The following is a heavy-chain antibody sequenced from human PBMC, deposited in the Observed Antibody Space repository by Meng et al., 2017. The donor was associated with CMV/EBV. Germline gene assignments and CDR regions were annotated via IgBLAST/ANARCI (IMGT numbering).Heavy chain of an antibody. J-gene: IGHJ6*02. CDR1: GFTFSSYS. CDR3: ARPYCSSTSCYAEMDV. Sequence: GESLKISCAASGFTFSSYSMNWVRQASGKGLEWVSSISSSSSYIYYADSVKGRFTISRDNAKNSLYLQMNSLRAEDTAVYYCARPYCSSTSCYAEMDVWGQGTTVTVSS. V-gene: IGHV3-21*01. CDR2: ISSSSSYI. D-gene: IGHD2-2*01.